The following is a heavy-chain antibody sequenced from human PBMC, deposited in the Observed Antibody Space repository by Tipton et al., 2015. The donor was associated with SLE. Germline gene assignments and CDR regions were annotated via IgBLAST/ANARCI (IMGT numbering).Heavy chain of an antibody. Sequence: TLSLTCTVSGGSISSSSYYWGWIRRPPGKGLEWIGSIYYSGSTNYNPSLKSRVTISVDTSKNQFSLKLSSVTAADTAVYYCARGAGAGYSSSWYTFDYWGQGTLVTVSS. CDR1: GGSISSSSYY. CDR3: ARGAGAGYSSSWYTFDY. J-gene: IGHJ4*02. V-gene: IGHV4-39*07. D-gene: IGHD6-13*01. CDR2: IYYSGST.